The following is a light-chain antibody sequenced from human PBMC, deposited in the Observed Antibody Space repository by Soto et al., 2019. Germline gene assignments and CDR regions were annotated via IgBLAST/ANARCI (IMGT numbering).Light chain of an antibody. V-gene: IGKV1-39*01. J-gene: IGKJ1*01. CDR3: QQSYSTRWT. Sequence: DIQITQSPSSLSASVGDRVSITCRASQSISSYLNWYQQKPGKAPKLLIYAASSLQSGVPSRFSGSGSGTAFTLTIRSLQPEDFATYYCQQSYSTRWTFGQGTTVDSK. CDR1: QSISSY. CDR2: AAS.